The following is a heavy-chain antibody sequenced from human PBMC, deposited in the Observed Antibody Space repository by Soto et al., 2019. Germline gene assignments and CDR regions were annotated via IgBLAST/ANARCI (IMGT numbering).Heavy chain of an antibody. CDR2: IWYDGSNK. CDR3: ARATGYSSGWSSSEYFQH. V-gene: IGHV3-33*01. CDR1: GVTFSSYG. D-gene: IGHD6-19*01. Sequence: GGSLRLSCAASGVTFSSYGMHWVRQAPGKGLEWVAVIWYDGSNKYYADSVKGRFTISRDNSKNTLYLQMNSLRAEDTAVYYCARATGYSSGWSSSEYFQHWGQGTLVTVSS. J-gene: IGHJ1*01.